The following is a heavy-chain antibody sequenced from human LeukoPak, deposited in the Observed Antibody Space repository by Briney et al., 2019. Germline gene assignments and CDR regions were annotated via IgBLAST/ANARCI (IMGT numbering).Heavy chain of an antibody. V-gene: IGHV3-53*01. CDR3: AREESSLVLGGLAY. J-gene: IGHJ4*02. Sequence: GGSLRLSCAASGFTVSSNYMSWVRQAPGKGLEWVSVIYSGGSTYYADSVKGRFTISRDNSKNTVSLQMNSLRAEDTAVYYCAREESSLVLGGLAYWGQGTLVTVSS. D-gene: IGHD6-13*01. CDR1: GFTVSSNY. CDR2: IYSGGST.